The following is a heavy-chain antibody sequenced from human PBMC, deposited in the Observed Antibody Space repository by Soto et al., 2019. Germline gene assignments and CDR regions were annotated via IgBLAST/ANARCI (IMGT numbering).Heavy chain of an antibody. D-gene: IGHD5-12*01. CDR3: ARGQGSGYPGDGAFDI. Sequence: EVQLVESGGGLVKPGGSLRLSCAASGFTFSSYSMNWVRQAPGKGLEWVSSISSSSSYIYYADSVKGRFTISRDNAKNSLYLQMNSLWAEDTAVYYCARGQGSGYPGDGAFDIWGQGTMVTVSS. CDR1: GFTFSSYS. V-gene: IGHV3-21*01. J-gene: IGHJ3*02. CDR2: ISSSSSYI.